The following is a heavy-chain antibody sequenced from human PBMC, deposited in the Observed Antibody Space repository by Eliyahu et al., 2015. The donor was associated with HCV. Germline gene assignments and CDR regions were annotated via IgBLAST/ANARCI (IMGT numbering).Heavy chain of an antibody. CDR1: DFTFSDHW. V-gene: IGHV3-74*01. CDR2: IDLDGRTT. J-gene: IGHJ4*02. Sequence: EVQLVESGGGLVQPGGSLRLSCAASDFTFSDHWMHWVRQAPGGGLVLGSHIDLDGRTTTYADSVKGRFTISRDNAKNTMYLQMNSLRGEDTAVYFCVRDGHGTKDLDYWGQGTLVTVSS. CDR3: VRDGHGTKDLDY. D-gene: IGHD2-15*01.